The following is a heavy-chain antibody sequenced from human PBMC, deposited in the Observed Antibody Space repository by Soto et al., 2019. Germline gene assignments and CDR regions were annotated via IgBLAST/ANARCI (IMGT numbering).Heavy chain of an antibody. Sequence: GESLKISCKGSGYSFTSYWISWVRQMPGKGLEWMGRIDPSDSYTNYSPSFQGHVTISADKSISTAYLQWSSLKASDTAMYYCARGATSQLNYYYGMDVWGQETTVTVSS. V-gene: IGHV5-10-1*01. J-gene: IGHJ6*02. CDR3: ARGATSQLNYYYGMDV. CDR1: GYSFTSYW. CDR2: IDPSDSYT. D-gene: IGHD1-26*01.